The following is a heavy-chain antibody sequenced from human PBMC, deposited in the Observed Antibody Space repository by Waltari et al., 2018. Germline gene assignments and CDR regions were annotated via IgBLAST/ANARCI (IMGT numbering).Heavy chain of an antibody. CDR1: GSRFGSYW. CDR3: ARDGDGTVDFDY. J-gene: IGHJ4*02. Sequence: EVQLVASGGGLVQPGGSLRLSCSASGSRFGSYWMHWVRQPSGKGLEWVSRIGYHWGDTIYADSMKGRFTISRDNAENTLYLQMDSLRAGDTAVYYCARDGDGTVDFDYWGRGVPVTVSS. CDR2: IGYHWGDT. V-gene: IGHV3-74*01.